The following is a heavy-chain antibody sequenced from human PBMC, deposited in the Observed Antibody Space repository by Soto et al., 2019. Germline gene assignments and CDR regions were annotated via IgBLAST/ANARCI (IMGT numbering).Heavy chain of an antibody. CDR3: ARDLGLDNSGRSDY. D-gene: IGHD6-19*01. Sequence: DSVKGRFTISRDNSKSTLYLQMNSLTTEDTAVYYCARDLGLDNSGRSDYWGQGTLVTVSS. J-gene: IGHJ4*02. V-gene: IGHV3-30*01.